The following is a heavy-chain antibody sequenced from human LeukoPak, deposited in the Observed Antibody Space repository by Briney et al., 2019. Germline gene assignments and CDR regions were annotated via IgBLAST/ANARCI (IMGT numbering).Heavy chain of an antibody. CDR3: AISFSGSYYPDAFDI. Sequence: SETLSLTCTVSGGSISSYYWSWLRQPPGKGRVGSGYIYYSGRTNYNHSLKSRVIISVDTSKNQFSLKLRSVTASDTAVYYCAISFSGSYYPDAFDIWGQGKLVTVSP. D-gene: IGHD1-26*01. J-gene: IGHJ3*02. V-gene: IGHV4-59*08. CDR1: GGSISSYY. CDR2: IYYSGRT.